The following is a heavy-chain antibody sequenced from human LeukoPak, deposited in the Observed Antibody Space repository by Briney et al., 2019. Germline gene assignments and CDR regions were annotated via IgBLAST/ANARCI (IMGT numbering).Heavy chain of an antibody. D-gene: IGHD3-10*01. J-gene: IGHJ4*02. CDR2: IFNTGAT. Sequence: PSETLSLTCTVSGGSIRSFYWSWIRQTPGKGLEWIGYIFNTGATEYNPYLKSRVTISVDTSKKQFSLRLSAVTAADTAVYYCARSYHYGSGSYSYYFDYWGQGTLVNVS. V-gene: IGHV4-59*08. CDR3: ARSYHYGSGSYSYYFDY. CDR1: GGSIRSFY.